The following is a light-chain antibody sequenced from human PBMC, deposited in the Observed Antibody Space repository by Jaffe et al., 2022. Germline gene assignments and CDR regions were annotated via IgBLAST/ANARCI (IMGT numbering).Light chain of an antibody. Sequence: EIVMTQFPASQSVSPGESATLSCRASQSLSNNYLAWYQQKPGQAPRLLIYGASTRAAGVPARFSGSGFGTEFTLTISSLQSEDFAVYYCQQYSDWPPLTFGGGT. J-gene: IGKJ4*01. CDR2: GAS. CDR1: QSLSNN. CDR3: QQYSDWPPLT. V-gene: IGKV3-15*01.